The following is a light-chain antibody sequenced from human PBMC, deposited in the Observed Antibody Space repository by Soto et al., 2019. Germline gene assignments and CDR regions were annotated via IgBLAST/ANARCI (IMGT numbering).Light chain of an antibody. J-gene: IGKJ1*01. Sequence: VMTQAPATLSVSPGERATLSCRASQTINNNVAWYQLKDGQVPRLLIYGASTRATDVPARFSGSGSGTEFTLTISSLQSEDFAEYHCQQYGSSPKFGQGTKV. CDR3: QQYGSSPK. V-gene: IGKV3-15*01. CDR2: GAS. CDR1: QTINNN.